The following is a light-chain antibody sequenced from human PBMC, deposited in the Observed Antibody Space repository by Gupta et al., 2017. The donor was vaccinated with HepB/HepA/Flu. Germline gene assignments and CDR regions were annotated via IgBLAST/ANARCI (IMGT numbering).Light chain of an antibody. CDR1: QSVSSSY. V-gene: IGKV3-20*01. Sequence: IVLTQPPATLPLSPGERATLSCRASQSVSSSYLAWYQQKPGQAPRLLIYAASNRATGIPDRFSGSGSGTDFTLTISRREPEDFAVYYCQQYYSSPMCSFGQGTKLEIK. CDR3: QQYYSSPMCS. CDR2: AAS. J-gene: IGKJ2*04.